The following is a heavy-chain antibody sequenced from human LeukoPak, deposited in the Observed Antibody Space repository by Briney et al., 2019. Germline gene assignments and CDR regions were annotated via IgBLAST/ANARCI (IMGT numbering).Heavy chain of an antibody. J-gene: IGHJ4*02. V-gene: IGHV3-7*04. CDR1: GFAFSRYW. CDR2: IKEDGSAK. D-gene: IGHD2-2*01. Sequence: GGSLRLSCAASGFAFSRYWMTWVRQAPGKGLEWVANIKEDGSAKYYVDSVKGRFTISRDNAKSSLYLQMNSLRAEDTAVYYCARDEGSSCYDHWGQGTLVTVSS. CDR3: ARDEGSSCYDH.